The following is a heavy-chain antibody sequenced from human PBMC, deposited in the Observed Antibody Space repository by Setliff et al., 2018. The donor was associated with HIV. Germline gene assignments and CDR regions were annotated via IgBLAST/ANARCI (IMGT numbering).Heavy chain of an antibody. CDR1: GFTFSNYA. Sequence: PGGSLRLSCAASGFTFSNYAMHWVRQAPGKGLEWVAVISYDGSNEYYAGSVKGRFTISRDNSKNTLYLQMNSLRAEDTAVYYCARSVIGYYYYGMDVWGQGTLVTVSS. CDR2: ISYDGSNE. CDR3: ARSVIGYYYYGMDV. D-gene: IGHD3-10*01. J-gene: IGHJ6*02. V-gene: IGHV3-30*01.